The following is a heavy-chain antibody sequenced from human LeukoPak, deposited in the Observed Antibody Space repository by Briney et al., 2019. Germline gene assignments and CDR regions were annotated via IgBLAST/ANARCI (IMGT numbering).Heavy chain of an antibody. J-gene: IGHJ4*02. CDR1: GFIFSDYA. CDR3: AKGRTFDILAGYPSFDR. V-gene: IGHV3-23*01. CDR2: LSGSGFST. Sequence: GGSLRLSCAASGFIFSDYAMSWVRQPPEKGLEWVSSLSGSGFSTYYAESAKGRFTISRDSSKNTLYLHISGLRADDTATYYCAKGRTFDILAGYPSFDRWGQGTLVAVSS. D-gene: IGHD3-9*01.